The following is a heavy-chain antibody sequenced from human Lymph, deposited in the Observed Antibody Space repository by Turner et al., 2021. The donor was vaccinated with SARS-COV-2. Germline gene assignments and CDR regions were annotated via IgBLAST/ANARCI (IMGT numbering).Heavy chain of an antibody. CDR2: ISYDGSNK. D-gene: IGHD2-8*02. Sequence: QVQLVESGGGVVQPGRSLRLSCAASGFTCSSYAMHWVRQAPGKGLEWVAVISYDGSNKYYADSVKGRFTISRDNSKNTLYLQMNSLRAEDTAVYYCARDTGGQVDVWGQGTTVTVSS. CDR3: ARDTGGQVDV. J-gene: IGHJ6*02. V-gene: IGHV3-30-3*01. CDR1: GFTCSSYA.